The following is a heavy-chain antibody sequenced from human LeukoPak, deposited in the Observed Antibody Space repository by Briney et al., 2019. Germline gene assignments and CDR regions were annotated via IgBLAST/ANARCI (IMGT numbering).Heavy chain of an antibody. D-gene: IGHD4/OR15-4a*01. V-gene: IGHV3-9*01. J-gene: IGHJ4*02. Sequence: GGSLRLSCAASGFTFDDYALHWVRQAPGKGLEWVSGISWNSGRVDYADSVKGRFTISRDNAKNSLFLQMNSLRAEDTALYYCAKDQYEDYRLPLDYWGQGTLVTVSS. CDR3: AKDQYEDYRLPLDY. CDR1: GFTFDDYA. CDR2: ISWNSGRV.